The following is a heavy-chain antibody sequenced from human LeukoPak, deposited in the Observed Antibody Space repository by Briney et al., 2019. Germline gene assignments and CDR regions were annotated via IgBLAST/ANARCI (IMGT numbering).Heavy chain of an antibody. Sequence: SETLSLTCTVSGGSISGYYWSWIRRPPGKELEWIGYIYYSGSTNYNPSLKSRATISVDTSNNQFSLKLSSVTAADTAVYYCARGARRGIFYMDVWGRGTTVTVSS. CDR1: GGSISGYY. V-gene: IGHV4-59*01. J-gene: IGHJ6*03. D-gene: IGHD3-3*02. CDR2: IYYSGST. CDR3: ARGARRGIFYMDV.